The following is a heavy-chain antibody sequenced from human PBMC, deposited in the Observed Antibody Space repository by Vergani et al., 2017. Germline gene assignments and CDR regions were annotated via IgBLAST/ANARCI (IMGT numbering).Heavy chain of an antibody. CDR1: GVSISRYY. J-gene: IGHJ4*02. V-gene: IGHV4-59*06. Sequence: QVQPQESGPGLVKPSETLSLTCTVPGVSISRYYWSWIRQPPGKGLEWIGYIYYSGSTYYNPSLKSRVTISVDTSKNQFSLKLSSVTAAETAVYYCARDRQLVGFDYWGQGTLVTVSS. D-gene: IGHD6-13*01. CDR3: ARDRQLVGFDY. CDR2: IYYSGST.